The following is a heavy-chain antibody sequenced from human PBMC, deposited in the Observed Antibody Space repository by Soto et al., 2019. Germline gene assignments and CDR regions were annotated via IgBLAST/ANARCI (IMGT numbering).Heavy chain of an antibody. D-gene: IGHD3-16*01. J-gene: IGHJ3*02. CDR1: GGSISRYY. Sequence: SETLSLTCTVSGGSISRYYWSWIRQPPGKGLEWIGYIYYSGSTNYNPSLKSRVTISVDTSKNQFSLKLSPVTAADTAVYYCARITRRRSAFDICGQAILVTVSS. CDR2: IYYSGST. V-gene: IGHV4-59*01. CDR3: ARITRRRSAFDI.